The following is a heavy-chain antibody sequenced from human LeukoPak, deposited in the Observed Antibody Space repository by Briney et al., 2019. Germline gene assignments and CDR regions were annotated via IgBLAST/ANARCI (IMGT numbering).Heavy chain of an antibody. J-gene: IGHJ4*02. CDR2: LNHGGDI. D-gene: IGHD3-10*01. V-gene: IGHV4-34*01. CDR3: ARKHYSGSGSYYTD. CDR1: GGSFRGYY. Sequence: PSETLSLTCAVYGGSFRGYYWTWIRNPPGKGLEWIGELNHGGDINYNPSLKSRVTIAVDTSKNQFSLRPNSVTAADTAVYYCARKHYSGSGSYYTDWGQGTLVTVSS.